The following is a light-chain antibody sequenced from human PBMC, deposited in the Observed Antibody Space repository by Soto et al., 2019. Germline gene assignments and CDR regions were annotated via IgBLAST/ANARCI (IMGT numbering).Light chain of an antibody. Sequence: EILMTQSPPTLCVSPGDKVTLSCRASQGVSNQVAWYQQKPGRAPRLIIYAAFTRHTGISDRFNGSGSGTDFVLTINRLEPEDSAVYFCQQYDGPPLTFGPGTKVEVK. CDR2: AAF. CDR3: QQYDGPPLT. V-gene: IGKV3-20*01. J-gene: IGKJ3*01. CDR1: QGVSNQ.